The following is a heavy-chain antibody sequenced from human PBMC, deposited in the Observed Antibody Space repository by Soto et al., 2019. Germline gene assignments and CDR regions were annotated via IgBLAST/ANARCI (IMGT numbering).Heavy chain of an antibody. Sequence: QVQLQESGPGLVKPSETLSLTCTVSGGSISSYYWSWIRQPPGKGLEWIGYIYYSGSTNYNPSLKSRVTISVDTSKNQFSLKLSSVTAADTAVYYCARVPAAIHDYYYGMDVWGQGTTVTVSS. CDR1: GGSISSYY. V-gene: IGHV4-59*01. J-gene: IGHJ6*02. CDR2: IYYSGST. D-gene: IGHD2-2*02. CDR3: ARVPAAIHDYYYGMDV.